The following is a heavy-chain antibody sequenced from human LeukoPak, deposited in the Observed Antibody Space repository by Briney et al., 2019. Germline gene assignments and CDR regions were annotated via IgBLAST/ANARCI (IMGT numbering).Heavy chain of an antibody. V-gene: IGHV1-18*01. D-gene: IGHD1-26*01. CDR2: ISAYNGNT. J-gene: IGHJ4*02. CDR1: GYTFTSYA. CDR3: ARDVGGIVGATRPFDY. Sequence: ASVKVSCKASGYTFTSYAMNWVRQAPGQGLEWMGWISAYNGNTNYAQKLQGRVTMTTDTSTSTAYMELRSLRSDDTAVYYCARDVGGIVGATRPFDYWGQGTLVTVSS.